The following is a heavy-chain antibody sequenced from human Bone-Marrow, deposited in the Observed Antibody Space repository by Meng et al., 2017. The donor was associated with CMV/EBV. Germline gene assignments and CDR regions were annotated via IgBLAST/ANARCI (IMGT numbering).Heavy chain of an antibody. CDR3: ARRRAATHYFDY. CDR1: GGSISSSSYY. CDR2: IYYSGST. V-gene: IGHV4-39*01. Sequence: SETLSLTCTVSGGSISSSSYYWGWIRQPPGKGLEWIGSIYYSGSTYYNPSPKSRVTISVDTSKNQFSLKLSSVTAADTAVYYCARRRAATHYFDYWGQGTLVTVSS. D-gene: IGHD2-15*01. J-gene: IGHJ4*02.